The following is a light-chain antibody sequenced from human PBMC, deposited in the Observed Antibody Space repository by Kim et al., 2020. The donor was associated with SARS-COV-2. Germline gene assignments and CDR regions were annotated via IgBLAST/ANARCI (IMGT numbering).Light chain of an antibody. V-gene: IGKV3-15*01. J-gene: IGKJ2*01. Sequence: EIVMTQSPATPSVSPGERATLSCRASESVSSNLAWYQQKPGQAPRLLIYGASTRATGIPAGFSGSGSGTEFTLTISSLQSEDFAVYYCQQYNNWPYTFGQGTKLEI. CDR2: GAS. CDR1: ESVSSN. CDR3: QQYNNWPYT.